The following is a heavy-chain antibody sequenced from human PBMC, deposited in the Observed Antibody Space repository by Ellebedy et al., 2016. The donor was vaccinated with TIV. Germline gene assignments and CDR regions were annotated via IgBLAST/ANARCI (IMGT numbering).Heavy chain of an antibody. Sequence: GGSLRLSCAAYGFPFNNFSMNWVRQAPGEGLEWVASISGTGRYTDYTDSVKGRFTISRDNAKKSLFLQMDNLRAGDTAMYFCARDRGERGLLSFFDFWGQGTLVTVST. CDR2: ISGTGRYT. CDR1: GFPFNNFS. D-gene: IGHD3-10*01. CDR3: ARDRGERGLLSFFDF. J-gene: IGHJ4*02. V-gene: IGHV3-21*01.